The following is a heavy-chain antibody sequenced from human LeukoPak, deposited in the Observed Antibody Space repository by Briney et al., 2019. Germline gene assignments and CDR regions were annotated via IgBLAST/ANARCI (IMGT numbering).Heavy chain of an antibody. V-gene: IGHV4-31*03. CDR2: IYYSGST. Sequence: SETLSLTCTVSGGSFSSGDYYWNWIRQHPGKGLEWIGYIYYSGSTYYNPSLKSRVAISVDTSKNQFSLKLDSVTAADTAVYYCARVPRITMVRGVIMAYYFDYWGQGTLVTVSS. D-gene: IGHD3-10*01. J-gene: IGHJ4*02. CDR1: GGSFSSGDYY. CDR3: ARVPRITMVRGVIMAYYFDY.